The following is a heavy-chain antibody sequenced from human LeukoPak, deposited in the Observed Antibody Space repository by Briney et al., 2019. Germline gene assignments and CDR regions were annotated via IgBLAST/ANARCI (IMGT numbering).Heavy chain of an antibody. CDR3: ARVYNWNDGDYYYGMDV. V-gene: IGHV5-51*01. J-gene: IGHJ6*04. Sequence: GESLKISCKGSGYSFTSYWIGWVRQMPGKGLEWMGIIYPGDSDTRYNPSFQGQVTISADKSISTAYLQWSSLKASDTAMYYCARVYNWNDGDYYYGMDVWGKGTTVTVSS. D-gene: IGHD1-1*01. CDR2: IYPGDSDT. CDR1: GYSFTSYW.